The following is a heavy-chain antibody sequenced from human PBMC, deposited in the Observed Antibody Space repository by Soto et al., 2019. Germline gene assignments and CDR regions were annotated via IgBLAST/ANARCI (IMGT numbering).Heavy chain of an antibody. J-gene: IGHJ6*02. D-gene: IGHD2-2*01. CDR2: IYPGDSDT. V-gene: IGHV5-51*01. Sequence: GESLKISCEVSGDSFTTYWIGRVRQMPGKGLEWMGNIYPGDSDTRYSPAFQGQVTISADKSISTAYLQWNSLKASDTAMYFCARNKGYCSSISCYGMDVWGQGTTVTVS. CDR1: GDSFTTYW. CDR3: ARNKGYCSSISCYGMDV.